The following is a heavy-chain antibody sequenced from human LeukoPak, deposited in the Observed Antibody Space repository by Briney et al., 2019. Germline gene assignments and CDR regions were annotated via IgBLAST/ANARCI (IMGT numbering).Heavy chain of an antibody. J-gene: IGHJ4*02. V-gene: IGHV4-59*01. Sequence: SETLSLTCTVSGGSISSYYWSWIRQPPGKGLEWIGYIYYSGSTNYNPSLKSRVTISVDTSKNQFSLKLSSVTAADTAVYYCARVKPHDYSNYFGYWGQGTLVTVSS. D-gene: IGHD4-11*01. CDR2: IYYSGST. CDR3: ARVKPHDYSNYFGY. CDR1: GGSISSYY.